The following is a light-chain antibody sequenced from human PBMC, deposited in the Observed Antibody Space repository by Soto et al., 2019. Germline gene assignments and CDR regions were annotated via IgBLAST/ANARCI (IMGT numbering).Light chain of an antibody. Sequence: DIQMTQSPSSRSASVGDRVTIICKASQDITNYLNWYQQKPGKAPKLLIHESSNLETGVPSRFSGSGSGTYFSLTISSLQPEDIATYYCQQYDTLPLTFGQGTRLEIK. V-gene: IGKV1-33*01. CDR3: QQYDTLPLT. J-gene: IGKJ5*01. CDR1: QDITNY. CDR2: ESS.